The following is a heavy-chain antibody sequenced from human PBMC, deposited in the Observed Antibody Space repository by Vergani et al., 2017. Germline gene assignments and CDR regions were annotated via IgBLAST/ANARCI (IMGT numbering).Heavy chain of an antibody. CDR2: ISAYNGNT. J-gene: IGHJ5*02. Sequence: QVQLVQSGAEVKKPGASVKVSCKASGYTFTSYYMHWVRQAPGQGLEWMGWISAYNGNTNYAQKLQGRVTMTTDTSTSTAYMELRSLRSDDTAVYYCARVLRYQLHLGWFDPWGQGTLVTVSS. CDR3: ARVLRYQLHLGWFDP. CDR1: GYTFTSYY. D-gene: IGHD2-2*01. V-gene: IGHV1-18*04.